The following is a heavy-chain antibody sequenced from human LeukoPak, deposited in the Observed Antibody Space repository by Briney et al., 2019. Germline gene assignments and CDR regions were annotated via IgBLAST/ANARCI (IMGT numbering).Heavy chain of an antibody. CDR2: ISSSSSTI. D-gene: IGHD4-17*01. V-gene: IGHV3-48*02. CDR1: GFTFSSYS. CDR3: ARADYGDYAVVDGFDY. J-gene: IGHJ4*02. Sequence: GGSLRLSCAASGFTFSSYSMNWVRQAPGKGLEWVSYISSSSSTIYYADSVKGRFTISRDNAENSLYLQMNSLRDEDTAVYYCARADYGDYAVVDGFDYWGQGTLVTVSS.